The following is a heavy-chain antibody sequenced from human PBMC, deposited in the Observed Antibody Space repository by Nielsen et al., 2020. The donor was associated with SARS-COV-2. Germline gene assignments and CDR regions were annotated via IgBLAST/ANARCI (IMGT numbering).Heavy chain of an antibody. CDR3: ARITPSSGWDY. J-gene: IGHJ4*02. V-gene: IGHV1-3*01. Sequence: ASVKVSCKASGYTFTSLAIHWVRQAPGQSLEWMGWINAGNGNTKYSQKFQGRVTMTRDTSANTAYMELSSLSSEDTVVYYCARITPSSGWDYWGQGTLVTVSS. D-gene: IGHD6-19*01. CDR1: GYTFTSLA. CDR2: INAGNGNT.